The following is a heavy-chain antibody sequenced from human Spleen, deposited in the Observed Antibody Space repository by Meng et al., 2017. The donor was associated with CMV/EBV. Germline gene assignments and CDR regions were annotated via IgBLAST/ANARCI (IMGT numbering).Heavy chain of an antibody. CDR3: ARRRSPRDLDWFDP. CDR2: IYWNDDR. D-gene: IGHD5-24*01. V-gene: IGHV2-5*01. CDR1: EFSLTSSGVG. Sequence: SEFSLTSSGVGVGWFRQHPGRALAWLALIYWNDDRHFNPSLKSKLTITKDTSKNQVVLTMTNMAPVDTATYYCARRRSPRDLDWFDPWGQGTLVTVSS. J-gene: IGHJ5*02.